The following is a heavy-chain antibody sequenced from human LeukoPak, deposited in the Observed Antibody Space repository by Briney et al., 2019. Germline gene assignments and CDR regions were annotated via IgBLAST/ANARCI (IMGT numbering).Heavy chain of an antibody. Sequence: GGSLRLSCAAAGFTFSSYWMNLVRQAPGKGLEWVANRKQDGSDTYYVESVKGRFTISRDNAKNSLYLQMNSLRGNNTAVYYCARAGAAAHFWYSDRWGRGTLVTVSS. D-gene: IGHD6-13*01. V-gene: IGHV3-7*01. J-gene: IGHJ2*01. CDR1: GFTFSSYW. CDR2: RKQDGSDT. CDR3: ARAGAAAHFWYSDR.